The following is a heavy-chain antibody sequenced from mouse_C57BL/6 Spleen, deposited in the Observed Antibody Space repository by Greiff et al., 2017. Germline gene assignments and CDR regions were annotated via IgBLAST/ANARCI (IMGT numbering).Heavy chain of an antibody. CDR2: ISSGGSYT. CDR1: GFTFSSYG. CDR3: ARQEIYYDYDDYAMDY. D-gene: IGHD2-4*01. V-gene: IGHV5-6*02. J-gene: IGHJ4*01. Sequence: DVMLVESGGDLVKPGGSLKLSCAASGFTFSSYGMSWVRQTPDKRLEWVATISSGGSYTYYPDSVKGRFTISRDNAKNTLYLQMSSLKSEDTAMYYCARQEIYYDYDDYAMDYWGQGTSVTVSS.